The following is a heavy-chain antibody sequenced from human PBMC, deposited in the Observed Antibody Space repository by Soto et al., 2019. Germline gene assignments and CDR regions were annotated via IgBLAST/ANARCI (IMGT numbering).Heavy chain of an antibody. CDR1: GGSISSSSYY. Sequence: PSETLSLTCTVSGGSISSSSYYWGWIRQPPGKGLERIGSIYYSGSTYYNPSLKSRVTISVGTSKNQFSLKLSSVTAADTAVYYCARLYRSGWSYYGMDVWGQGTTVTVSS. CDR2: IYYSGST. V-gene: IGHV4-39*01. J-gene: IGHJ6*02. CDR3: ARLYRSGWSYYGMDV. D-gene: IGHD6-19*01.